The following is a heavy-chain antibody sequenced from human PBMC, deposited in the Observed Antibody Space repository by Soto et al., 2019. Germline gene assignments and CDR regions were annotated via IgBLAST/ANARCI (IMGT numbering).Heavy chain of an antibody. Sequence: PSETLSLTCTVSGGSISSSSYYWGWIRQPPGKGLEWIGSIYYSGSTYYNPSLKSRVTISVDTSKNQFSLKLSSVTAADTAVYYCARVLDGQTYYYYYGMDVWGQGTTVTVSS. V-gene: IGHV4-39*07. CDR1: GGSISSSSYY. J-gene: IGHJ6*02. CDR2: IYYSGST. CDR3: ARVLDGQTYYYYYGMDV. D-gene: IGHD3-3*01.